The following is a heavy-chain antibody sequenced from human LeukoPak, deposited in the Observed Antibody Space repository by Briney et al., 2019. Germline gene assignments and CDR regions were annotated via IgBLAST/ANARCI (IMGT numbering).Heavy chain of an antibody. V-gene: IGHV1-2*06. Sequence: ASVKVSCKASGYTFTGYYMHWVRQAPGQGLEWMGRINPNSGGTNYAQKFQGRVTLTRDTSTSTVYMELSSLTSGDTAVYYCARPPDCGGDCYKYLQQWGQGTLVIVSS. CDR1: GYTFTGYY. CDR3: ARPPDCGGDCYKYLQQ. CDR2: INPNSGGT. D-gene: IGHD2-21*02. J-gene: IGHJ1*01.